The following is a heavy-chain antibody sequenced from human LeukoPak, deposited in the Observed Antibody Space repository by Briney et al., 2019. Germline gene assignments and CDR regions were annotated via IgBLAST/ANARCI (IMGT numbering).Heavy chain of an antibody. J-gene: IGHJ4*02. CDR2: IYYSGST. V-gene: IGHV4-59*12. Sequence: SGPTLVKPSETLSLTCTVSGGSISSYYWSWIRQPPGKGLEWIGYIYYSGSTNYNPSLKSRVTISVDTSKNQFSLKLSSLTAADTAVYYCARLLLELRFDYWGQGTLVTVSS. CDR1: GGSISSYY. CDR3: ARLLLELRFDY. D-gene: IGHD1-7*01.